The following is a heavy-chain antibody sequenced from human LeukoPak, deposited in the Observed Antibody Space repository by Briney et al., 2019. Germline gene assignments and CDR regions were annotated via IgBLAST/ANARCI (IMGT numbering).Heavy chain of an antibody. V-gene: IGHV3-23*01. Sequence: GGSLRLSCAASGFTFSSYAMSWVRQAPGKGLEWVSAISGSGGSTYYADSVKGRFTISRDNSKNTLYLQMNSLRAEDTAVYYCAKRREYYYDCSGYSLDYWGQGTLVTVSS. CDR2: ISGSGGST. CDR3: AKRREYYYDCSGYSLDY. J-gene: IGHJ4*02. CDR1: GFTFSSYA. D-gene: IGHD3-22*01.